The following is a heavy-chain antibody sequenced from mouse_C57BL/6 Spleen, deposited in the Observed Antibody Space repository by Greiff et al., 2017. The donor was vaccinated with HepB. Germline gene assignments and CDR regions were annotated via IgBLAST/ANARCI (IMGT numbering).Heavy chain of an antibody. CDR1: GYSITSGYY. J-gene: IGHJ2*01. V-gene: IGHV3-6*01. Sequence: EVQLQESGPGLVKPSQSLSLTCSVTGYSITSGYYWNWIRQFPGNKLEWMGYISYDGSNNYNPSLKNRISITRDTSKNQFFLKLNSVTTEDTATYYCARGYGNYVFDYWGQGTTLTVSS. CDR3: ARGYGNYVFDY. CDR2: ISYDGSN. D-gene: IGHD2-10*02.